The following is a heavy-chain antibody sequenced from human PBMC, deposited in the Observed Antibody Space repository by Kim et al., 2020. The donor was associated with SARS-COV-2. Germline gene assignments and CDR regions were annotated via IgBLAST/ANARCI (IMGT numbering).Heavy chain of an antibody. CDR3: ARGNYDTRGRTFDI. D-gene: IGHD3-9*01. CDR1: GGSISSYY. V-gene: IGHV4-59*13. Sequence: SETLSLTCTVSGGSISSYYWSWIRQPPGKGLEWIGYIYYSGSTNYNPSLKSRVTISVDTSKNQFSLKLSSVTAADTAVYYCARGNYDTRGRTFDIWGQGTMVTVSS. J-gene: IGHJ3*02. CDR2: IYYSGST.